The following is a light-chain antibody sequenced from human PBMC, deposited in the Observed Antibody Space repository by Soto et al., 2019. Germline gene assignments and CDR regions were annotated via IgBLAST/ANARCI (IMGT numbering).Light chain of an antibody. Sequence: DIQMTQSPSTLPASVGDSVTITCRASQSISIWLAWYQQKPGKAPKFLIYDASTLKSGVPSRFSGSGSGTEFTLTISSLQPDDFATYYCQQYHSYSPYTFGQGTKLEIK. CDR2: DAS. CDR1: QSISIW. CDR3: QQYHSYSPYT. J-gene: IGKJ2*01. V-gene: IGKV1-5*01.